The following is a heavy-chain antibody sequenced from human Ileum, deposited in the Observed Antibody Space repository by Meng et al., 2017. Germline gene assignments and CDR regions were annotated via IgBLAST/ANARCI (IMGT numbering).Heavy chain of an antibody. J-gene: IGHJ4*02. CDR2: IWYDGSNE. CDR1: GFTFSSYG. CDR3: GRDSDY. Sequence: GESLKISCAASGFTFSSYGMHWVRQVPGKGLEWVAVIWYDGSNEYYADSVKGRFTISRDNSKNTLYLQMNSLRAEDTAVYYCGRDSDYWGQGTLVTVSS. V-gene: IGHV3-33*01.